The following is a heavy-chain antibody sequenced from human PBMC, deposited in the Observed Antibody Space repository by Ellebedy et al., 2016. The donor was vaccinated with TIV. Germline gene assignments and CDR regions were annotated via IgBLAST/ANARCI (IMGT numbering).Heavy chain of an antibody. J-gene: IGHJ4*02. V-gene: IGHV3-30*18. Sequence: GESLKISCAASGFTFRSYGMHWVRQAPGRGLEWLAVILYDGSDKSYGDSVKGRFTISRDNSKNTLYLQMNSLRVEDTAVYYCAKYSGSYYKFDHWGQGTLVTVSS. CDR3: AKYSGSYYKFDH. CDR1: GFTFRSYG. D-gene: IGHD1-26*01. CDR2: ILYDGSDK.